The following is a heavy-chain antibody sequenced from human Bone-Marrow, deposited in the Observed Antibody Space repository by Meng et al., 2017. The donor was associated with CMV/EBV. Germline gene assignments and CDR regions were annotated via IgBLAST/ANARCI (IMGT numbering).Heavy chain of an antibody. Sequence: SEPLSLTCTVSGGSVSSGSYYWSWIRQPPGKGLEWIGYIYYSGSTNYNPSLKSRVTISVDTSKNQFSLKLSSVTAADTAVYYCGWTGTANYYYYGMDVWGQGTTVTVSS. D-gene: IGHD1-7*01. CDR1: GGSVSSGSYY. V-gene: IGHV4-61*01. J-gene: IGHJ6*02. CDR2: IYYSGST. CDR3: GWTGTANYYYYGMDV.